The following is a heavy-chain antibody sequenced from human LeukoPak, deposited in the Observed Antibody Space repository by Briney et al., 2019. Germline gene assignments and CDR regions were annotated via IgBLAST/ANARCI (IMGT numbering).Heavy chain of an antibody. CDR1: GGTFSSYA. J-gene: IGHJ4*02. D-gene: IGHD3-3*01. CDR3: AREYDFWSGYSH. V-gene: IGHV1-69*04. CDR2: IIPIFGIA. Sequence: SVKVSCKASGGTFSSYAISWVRQAPGQGLEWMGRIIPIFGIADYAQKFQGRVTITADKSTSTAYMELSSLRSEDTAVYYCAREYDFWSGYSHWGQGTLDTVSP.